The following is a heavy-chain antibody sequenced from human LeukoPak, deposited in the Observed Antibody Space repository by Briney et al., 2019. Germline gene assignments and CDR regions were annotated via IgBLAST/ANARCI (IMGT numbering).Heavy chain of an antibody. CDR3: ARAEVSYYDFWSGYLKYYYGMDV. V-gene: IGHV1-46*01. D-gene: IGHD3-3*01. J-gene: IGHJ6*02. CDR2: INPSGGST. CDR1: GYTFTSYY. Sequence: ASVKVSCKASGYTFTSYYMHWVRQAPGQGLEWMGIINPSGGSTSYAQKFRGRVTMTRDTSTSTVYMELSSLRSEDTAVYYCARAEVSYYDFWSGYLKYYYGMDVWGQGTTVTVSS.